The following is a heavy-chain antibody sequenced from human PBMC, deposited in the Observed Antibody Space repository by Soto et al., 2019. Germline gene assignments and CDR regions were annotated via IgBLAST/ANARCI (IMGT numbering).Heavy chain of an antibody. Sequence: GGSLRPSCAASGFTCSSYWMSWVRQAPGKGLGWVANIKQDGSEKYYVDSVKGRFTISRDNAKNSLYLQMNSLRAEDTAVYYCARDTAPLRAAHFDYWGQGTLVTV. CDR2: IKQDGSEK. CDR1: GFTCSSYW. D-gene: IGHD6-6*01. J-gene: IGHJ4*02. CDR3: ARDTAPLRAAHFDY. V-gene: IGHV3-7*01.